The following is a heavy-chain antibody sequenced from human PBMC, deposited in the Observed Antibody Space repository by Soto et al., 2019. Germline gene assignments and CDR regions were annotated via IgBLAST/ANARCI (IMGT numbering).Heavy chain of an antibody. CDR3: AMVDVYVTPSPQDV. CDR2: INTYNGNT. Sequence: QVQLVQSRAEVKNPGASVKVSCKASGYSFTRYGIAWARQAPGQGLEWMGWINTYNGNTNYAQNLQGRVTLTTDTXXRTDYMERTSLRSNDTAIYYCAMVDVYVTPSPQDVWGQGTTVIVSS. J-gene: IGHJ6*02. CDR1: GYSFTRYG. V-gene: IGHV1-18*01. D-gene: IGHD3-16*01.